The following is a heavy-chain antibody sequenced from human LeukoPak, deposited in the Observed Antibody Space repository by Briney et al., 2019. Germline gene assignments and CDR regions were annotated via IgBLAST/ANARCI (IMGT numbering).Heavy chain of an antibody. D-gene: IGHD3-16*01. CDR2: IYYSGST. CDR1: VGSISSYF. J-gene: IGHJ4*02. V-gene: IGHV4-59*08. Sequence: SETLSLTCTVSVGSISSYFWSWIRQPPGKGLEWSWHIYYSGSTNYNPSPKSRVAISLDTPKNHFSLKPSSLTAADTAVYYCARGDYFDDWGQGTLVTVSS. CDR3: ARGDYFDD.